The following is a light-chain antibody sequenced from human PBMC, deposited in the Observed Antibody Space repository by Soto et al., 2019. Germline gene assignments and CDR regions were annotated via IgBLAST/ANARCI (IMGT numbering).Light chain of an antibody. V-gene: IGLV1-40*01. J-gene: IGLJ2*01. Sequence: QSVLTQPPSVSGAPGQRVTISCTGSSSNIGAGYDIHWYQQIPGTAPKLLIYGYSHRPSGVPDRFSGSKSGTSASLAITGLQAEDEADYYCQSYDSSLSGGVVFGGGTKLTVL. CDR3: QSYDSSLSGGVV. CDR1: SSNIGAGYD. CDR2: GYS.